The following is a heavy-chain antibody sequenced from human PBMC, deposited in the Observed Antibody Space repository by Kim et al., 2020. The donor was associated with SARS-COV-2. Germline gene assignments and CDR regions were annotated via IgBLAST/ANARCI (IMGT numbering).Heavy chain of an antibody. D-gene: IGHD2-2*02. Sequence: PSLKSRVAISVDTSKTQVSLRLSSVTAADTAVYYCATHCSSSTCYNRFDPWGQGTLVTVSS. V-gene: IGHV4-34*01. J-gene: IGHJ5*02. CDR3: ATHCSSSTCYNRFDP.